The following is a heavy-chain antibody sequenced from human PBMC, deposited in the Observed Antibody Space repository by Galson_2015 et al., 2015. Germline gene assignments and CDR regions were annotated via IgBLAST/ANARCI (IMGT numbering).Heavy chain of an antibody. J-gene: IGHJ5*02. V-gene: IGHV4-39*01. CDR2: IYYSGST. Sequence: ETLSLTCTVSGGSISSSSYYWGWIRQPPGKGLEWIGSIYYSGSTYYNPSLKSRVTISVDTSKNQFSLKLSSVTAADTAVYYCARRVVRERGWFDPWGQGTLVTVSS. CDR1: GGSISSSSYY. CDR3: ARRVVRERGWFDP. D-gene: IGHD3-10*01.